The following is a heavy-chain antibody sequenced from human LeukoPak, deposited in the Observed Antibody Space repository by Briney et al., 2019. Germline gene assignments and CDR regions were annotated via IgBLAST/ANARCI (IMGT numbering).Heavy chain of an antibody. CDR3: AKDFYVGPVLARYFDY. D-gene: IGHD2-8*02. V-gene: IGHV3-33*06. Sequence: GRSLRLSCAASGFTFSNCGMHWVRQAPGKGLEWVAVIWYEGSYKYYADSVKGRFTISRDNSRNTLYLQMNSLRAEDTAVYYCAKDFYVGPVLARYFDYWGQGTLVTVSS. CDR1: GFTFSNCG. CDR2: IWYEGSYK. J-gene: IGHJ4*02.